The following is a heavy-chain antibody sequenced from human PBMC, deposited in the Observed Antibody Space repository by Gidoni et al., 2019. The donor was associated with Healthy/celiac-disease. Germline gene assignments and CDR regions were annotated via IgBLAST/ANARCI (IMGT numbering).Heavy chain of an antibody. V-gene: IGHV1-3*01. CDR1: GYTLTSYA. CDR2: INAGNGNT. J-gene: IGHJ4*02. CDR3: ARFGLERHRDYFDY. Sequence: QVQLVQSGAEVQKPGASVKVSCKPAGYTLTSYAMHWVRQAPGQRLEWMGWINAGNGNTKYSQKFQGRVTITMDTSASTAYMELSSLRSEDTAVYYCARFGLERHRDYFDYWGQGTLVTVSS. D-gene: IGHD1-1*01.